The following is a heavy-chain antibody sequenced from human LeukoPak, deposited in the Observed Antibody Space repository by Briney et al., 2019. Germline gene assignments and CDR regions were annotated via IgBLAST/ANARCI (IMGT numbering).Heavy chain of an antibody. D-gene: IGHD5-18*01. CDR3: ARDLYSYGCGFNYYYYGMDV. Sequence: GGTLRLYCAASGFTISSNWMSWDRQAPGKGLEWVANIKQDRSEKYYVDSVKGRFTISRDNAKNSLYLQMNSLRGEDTAVYYCARDLYSYGCGFNYYYYGMDVWGQGTTVTVSS. V-gene: IGHV3-7*01. CDR2: IKQDRSEK. J-gene: IGHJ6*02. CDR1: GFTISSNW.